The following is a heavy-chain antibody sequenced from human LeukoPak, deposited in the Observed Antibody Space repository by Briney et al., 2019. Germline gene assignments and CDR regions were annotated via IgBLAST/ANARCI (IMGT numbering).Heavy chain of an antibody. J-gene: IGHJ4*02. V-gene: IGHV3-30*02. CDR2: IRYDGSNK. Sequence: GGSLRLSCAASGFTFSSYAMHWVRQAPGKGLEWVAFIRYDGSNKYYADSVKDRFTISRDNSKNTLYLQMNSLRAEDTAVYYCAKNPSYDSSGYYPDHWGQGTLVTVSS. CDR3: AKNPSYDSSGYYPDH. CDR1: GFTFSSYA. D-gene: IGHD3-22*01.